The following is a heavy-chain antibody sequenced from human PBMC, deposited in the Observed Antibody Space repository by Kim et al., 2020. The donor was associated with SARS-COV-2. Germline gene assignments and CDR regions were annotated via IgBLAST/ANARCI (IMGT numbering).Heavy chain of an antibody. Sequence: GGSLRLSCAASGFTFSSYAMSWVRQAPGKGLEWVSTITSGGTTYYADSVKGRFTISRDNSKNTLSLQMNSLGAEDTAVYFCSKASPLTSICGHWGQDTLVTVSS. CDR3: SKASPLTSICGH. CDR1: GFTFSSYA. V-gene: IGHV3-23*01. CDR2: ITSGGTT. D-gene: IGHD3-16*01. J-gene: IGHJ1*01.